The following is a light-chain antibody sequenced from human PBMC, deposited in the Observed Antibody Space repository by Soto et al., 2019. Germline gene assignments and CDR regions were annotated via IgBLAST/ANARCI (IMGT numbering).Light chain of an antibody. J-gene: IGKJ2*01. CDR3: HQYNNWPPYT. V-gene: IGKV3-15*01. CDR1: QSVSSY. CDR2: DAS. Sequence: TLSLSPGERATLSCRASQSVSSYLAWYQQKPGQAPRLLIYDASNGATGIPARFSGSGSGTGFTLTISSLQPEDFAIYYCHQYNNWPPYTFGQGTKVDIK.